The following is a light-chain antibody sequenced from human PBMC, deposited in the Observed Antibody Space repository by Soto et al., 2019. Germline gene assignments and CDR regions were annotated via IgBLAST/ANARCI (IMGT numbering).Light chain of an antibody. Sequence: EIVLTQSPATLSLSPGERATLSCRASQSVSSYLAWYRQKPGQAPRLLIYDASNRATGIPARFSGSGSGTDFTLTISSLEPEDFAVYYCQHRSNWPPLTFGGGTKVEIK. CDR3: QHRSNWPPLT. J-gene: IGKJ4*01. V-gene: IGKV3-11*01. CDR2: DAS. CDR1: QSVSSY.